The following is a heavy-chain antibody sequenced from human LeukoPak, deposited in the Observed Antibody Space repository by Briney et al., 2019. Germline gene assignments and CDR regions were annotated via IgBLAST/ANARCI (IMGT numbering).Heavy chain of an antibody. J-gene: IGHJ6*02. CDR2: ISSSSSYI. Sequence: PGRSLRLSCAASGFTFSSYSMNWVRQAPGKGLEWVSSISSSSSYIYYADSVKGRFTISRDNAKNSLYLQMNSLRAEDTAVYYCAREILGIAAAVSYYYYGMDVWGQGTTVTVSS. CDR1: GFTFSSYS. V-gene: IGHV3-21*01. D-gene: IGHD6-13*01. CDR3: AREILGIAAAVSYYYYGMDV.